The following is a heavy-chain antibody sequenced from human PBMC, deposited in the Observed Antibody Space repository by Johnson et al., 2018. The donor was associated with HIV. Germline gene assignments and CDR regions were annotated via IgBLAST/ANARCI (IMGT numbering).Heavy chain of an antibody. V-gene: IGHV3-30*18. Sequence: QVQLVESGGGVVQPGRSLRLSCAASGFTFSSYGMHWVRQAPGKGLEWVAVISYDGSNKYYADSVKGRFTISRDNSKSTMYLQVNSLRVEDTAVYYCVKDRGRPVIPAGFDIWGQGTMVTVSS. CDR1: GFTFSSYG. D-gene: IGHD2-21*01. CDR2: ISYDGSNK. J-gene: IGHJ3*02. CDR3: VKDRGRPVIPAGFDI.